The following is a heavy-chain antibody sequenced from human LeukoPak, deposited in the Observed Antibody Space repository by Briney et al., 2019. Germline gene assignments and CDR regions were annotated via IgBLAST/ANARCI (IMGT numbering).Heavy chain of an antibody. Sequence: GGSLRLSCAASGFTFSSYWMSWVRQAPGKGLEWVANIKQDGTAKFYVDSVKGRFTISRDNAKNSLYLQMNSLRVEDTAVYYCAKPTVNVYYYYYGMDVWGQGATVTVSS. V-gene: IGHV3-7*03. D-gene: IGHD1-14*01. CDR2: IKQDGTAK. CDR1: GFTFSSYW. CDR3: AKPTVNVYYYYYGMDV. J-gene: IGHJ6*02.